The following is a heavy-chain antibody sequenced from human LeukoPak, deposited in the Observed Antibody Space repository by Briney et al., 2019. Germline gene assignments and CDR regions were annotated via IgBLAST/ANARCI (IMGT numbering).Heavy chain of an antibody. J-gene: IGHJ4*02. V-gene: IGHV4-34*01. CDR1: GGSFSGYY. CDR3: ALLVGATPYYFDY. D-gene: IGHD1-26*01. Sequence: SETLSLTCAVYGGSFSGYYWSWIRQPPGKGLEWIGEINHSGSTNYNPSLKSRVTISVDTSKNQFSLKLSSVTAADTAMYYCALLVGATPYYFDYWGQGTLVTVSS. CDR2: INHSGST.